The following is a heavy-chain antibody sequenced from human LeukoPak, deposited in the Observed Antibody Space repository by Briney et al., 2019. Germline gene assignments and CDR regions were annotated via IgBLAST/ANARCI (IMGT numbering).Heavy chain of an antibody. J-gene: IGHJ4*02. CDR2: ITSTSSYI. CDR3: ASWRWLQNEYYFDY. CDR1: GFTFSNYN. V-gene: IGHV3-21*01. Sequence: GGSLRLSCAASGFTFSNYNMNWVRQAPGKGLEWVSSITSTSSYIYYADSLKGRFTISRDNAKNSLYLQMNSLRAEDTAVYYCASWRWLQNEYYFDYWGQGTLVTVSS. D-gene: IGHD5-24*01.